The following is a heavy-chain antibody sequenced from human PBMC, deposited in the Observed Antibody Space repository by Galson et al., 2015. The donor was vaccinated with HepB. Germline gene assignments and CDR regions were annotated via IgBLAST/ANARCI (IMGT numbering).Heavy chain of an antibody. J-gene: IGHJ4*02. CDR2: ISSSSSYI. CDR3: AKATRGYNYSFDY. D-gene: IGHD5-18*01. CDR1: GFTFSSYS. Sequence: SLRLSCAASGFTFSSYSMNWVRQAPGKGLEWVSSISSSSSYIYYADSVKGRFSISRDNSRDTLYLQMNSLRAEDTAVYYCAKATRGYNYSFDYWGQGTLVTVSS. V-gene: IGHV3-21*01.